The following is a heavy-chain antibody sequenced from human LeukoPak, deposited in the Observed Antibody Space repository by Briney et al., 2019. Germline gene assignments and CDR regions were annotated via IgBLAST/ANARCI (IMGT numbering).Heavy chain of an antibody. CDR3: AKLTHLDTHSYYYGMDV. V-gene: IGHV1-69*01. Sequence: GASVKVSCKASGGTFSSYTISWVRQAPGQGLEWMGGIIPIFGTANYAQRFQGRATITADESTSTAYMELSSLRSEDTAVYYCAKLTHLDTHSYYYGMDVWGQGTTVTVSS. CDR2: IIPIFGTA. CDR1: GGTFSSYT. D-gene: IGHD4-23*01. J-gene: IGHJ6*02.